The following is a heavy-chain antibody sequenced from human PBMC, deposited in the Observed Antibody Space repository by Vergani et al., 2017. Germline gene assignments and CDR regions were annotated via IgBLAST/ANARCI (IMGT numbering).Heavy chain of an antibody. V-gene: IGHV3-48*01. D-gene: IGHD2-8*01. CDR2: ISRSSSTI. CDR1: GSTFSSYA. CDR3: ARQSRDVFCTNGVCPLGY. J-gene: IGHJ4*02. Sequence: EVQLVESRGGLVQPGGSLRLSCAASGSTFSSYAMNWVRQAPGKGLEWVSYISRSSSTIYYADSVKGRFTISRDNAKNSLHLQMNNLRAEDTAVYYCARQSRDVFCTNGVCPLGYWGQGALVTVSS.